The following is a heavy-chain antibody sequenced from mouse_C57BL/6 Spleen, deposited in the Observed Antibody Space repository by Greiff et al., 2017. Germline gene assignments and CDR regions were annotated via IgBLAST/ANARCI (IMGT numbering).Heavy chain of an antibody. J-gene: IGHJ2*01. Sequence: VKLQESGAELVRPGASVTLSCKASGYTFTDYEMHWVKQTPVHGLEWIGAIDPETGGTAYNQKFKGKALLTADKSSSTTYMELRSLTSEDSAVYYCTRGVMAHYWGQGTTLTVSS. V-gene: IGHV1-15*01. CDR2: IDPETGGT. D-gene: IGHD1-1*02. CDR3: TRGVMAHY. CDR1: GYTFTDYE.